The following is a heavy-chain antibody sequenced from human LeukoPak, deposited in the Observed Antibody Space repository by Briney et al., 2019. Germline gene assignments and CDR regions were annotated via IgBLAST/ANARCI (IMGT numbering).Heavy chain of an antibody. CDR2: ISSSSSYI. Sequence: PGGSLRLSCAASGFTFSSYSMNWVRQAPGKGLEWVSSISSSSSYIYYADSVKGRFTISRDNAKNSLYLQMNSLRAEDTAVYYCARDSPRGMPLDWYFDLWGRGTLVTVSS. J-gene: IGHJ2*01. CDR3: ARDSPRGMPLDWYFDL. V-gene: IGHV3-21*01. D-gene: IGHD2-2*01. CDR1: GFTFSSYS.